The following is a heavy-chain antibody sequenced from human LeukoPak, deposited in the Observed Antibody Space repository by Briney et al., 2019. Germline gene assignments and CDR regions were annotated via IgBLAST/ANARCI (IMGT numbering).Heavy chain of an antibody. D-gene: IGHD2-21*01. CDR2: INSDGSST. J-gene: IGHJ4*02. Sequence: GGSLRLSCAASGFTFSSYWMHWVRQAPGKGLVWVSRINSDGSSTSYADSVKGRFTISRDNAKNTIYLQMNSLRAEDTAVYYCARDCGGDCYPGSRSGFDYWGQGTLVTVSS. CDR3: ARDCGGDCYPGSRSGFDY. V-gene: IGHV3-74*01. CDR1: GFTFSSYW.